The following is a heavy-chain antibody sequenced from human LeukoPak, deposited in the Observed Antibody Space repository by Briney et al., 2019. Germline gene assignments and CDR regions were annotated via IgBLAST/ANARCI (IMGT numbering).Heavy chain of an antibody. J-gene: IGHJ3*02. V-gene: IGHV3-9*01. Sequence: GRSLRLSCAASGFTFDDYAMHWVRQAPGKGLEWVSSISWNSVTTGYADFVKGRFTISRDNARNSLWLQMNSLRVEDTAFYYCAKEKVPGTYYGDDAFDIWGQGTLVTVSS. CDR3: AKEKVPGTYYGDDAFDI. CDR1: GFTFDDYA. D-gene: IGHD3-10*01. CDR2: ISWNSVTT.